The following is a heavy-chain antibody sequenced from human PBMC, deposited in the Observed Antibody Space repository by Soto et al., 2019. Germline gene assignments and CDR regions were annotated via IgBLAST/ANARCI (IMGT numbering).Heavy chain of an antibody. CDR2: ISYDGSNK. CDR3: VKSYGYSSGSDFDY. CDR1: GFTFSSDG. J-gene: IGHJ4*02. Sequence: GGSLRLSCAASGFTFSSDGMHWVRQAPGKGLEWVAVISYDGSNKYYADSVKGRFTISRDNSENTLYLQMNSLRAEDTAVYYCVKSYGYSSGSDFDYWGQGTLVTVSS. D-gene: IGHD6-19*01. V-gene: IGHV3-30*18.